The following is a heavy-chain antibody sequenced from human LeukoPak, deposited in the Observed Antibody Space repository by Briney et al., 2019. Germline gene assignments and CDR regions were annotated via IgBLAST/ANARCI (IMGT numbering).Heavy chain of an antibody. V-gene: IGHV3-66*02. CDR3: ASTVVAGARYYYYYMDV. D-gene: IGHD6-19*01. J-gene: IGHJ6*03. CDR2: IYSGGST. CDR1: GFTVSSNY. Sequence: GGSLRLSCAASGFTVSSNYMSWVRQAPGKGLEWVSVIYSGGSTYYADSVKGRFTISRDNSKNTLYLQMNGLRAEDTAVYYCASTVVAGARYYYYYMDVWGKGTTVTVSS.